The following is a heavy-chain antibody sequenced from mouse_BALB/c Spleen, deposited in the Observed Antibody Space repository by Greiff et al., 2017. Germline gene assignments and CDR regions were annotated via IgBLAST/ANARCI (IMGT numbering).Heavy chain of an antibody. V-gene: IGHV1-14*01. D-gene: IGHD2-4*01. CDR2: INPYNDGT. J-gene: IGHJ2*01. Sequence: EVQLQQSGPELVKPGASVKMSCKASGYTFTSYVMHWVKQKPGQGLEWIGYINPYNDGTKYNEKFKGKATLTSDKSSSTAYMELSSLTSEDSAVYYCARGDYDYDDEGRVFDYWGQGTTLTVSS. CDR1: GYTFTSYV. CDR3: ARGDYDYDDEGRVFDY.